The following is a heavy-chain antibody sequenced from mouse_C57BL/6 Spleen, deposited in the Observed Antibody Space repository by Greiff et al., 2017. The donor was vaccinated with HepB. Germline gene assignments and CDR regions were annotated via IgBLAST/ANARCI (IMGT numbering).Heavy chain of an antibody. D-gene: IGHD2-2*01. V-gene: IGHV1-64*01. Sequence: QVQLQQSGAELVKPGASVKLSCKASGYTFTSYWMHWVKQRPGQGLEWIGMIHPNSGSTNYNEKFKSKATLTVDKSSSTAYMQLSSLTSEDSAVYYCARGEDGYDPFDYWGQGTTLTVSS. CDR2: IHPNSGST. CDR3: ARGEDGYDPFDY. CDR1: GYTFTSYW. J-gene: IGHJ2*01.